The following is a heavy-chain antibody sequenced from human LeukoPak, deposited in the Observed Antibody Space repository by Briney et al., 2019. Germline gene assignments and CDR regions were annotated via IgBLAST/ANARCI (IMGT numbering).Heavy chain of an antibody. Sequence: GESLKISCKTSGYSFSSYRIGWVRQMPGKGLEWVGIIYPGDSKTRYSPSFQGQVTISVDKSISTAYLQWSSLKASDTAMYYCARPQYGACDYWGQGTLVTVSS. J-gene: IGHJ4*02. CDR1: GYSFSSYR. D-gene: IGHD4-17*01. CDR2: IYPGDSKT. CDR3: ARPQYGACDY. V-gene: IGHV5-51*01.